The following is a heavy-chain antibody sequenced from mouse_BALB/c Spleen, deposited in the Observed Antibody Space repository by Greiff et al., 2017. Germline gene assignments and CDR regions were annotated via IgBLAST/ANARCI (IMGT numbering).Heavy chain of an antibody. CDR2: IYPGNVNT. V-gene: IGHV1S56*01. CDR1: GYTFTSYY. J-gene: IGHJ3*01. Sequence: VQLQQSGPELVKPGASVRISCKASGYTFTSYYIHWVKQRPGQGLEWIGWIYPGNVNTKYNEKFKGKATLTADKSSSTAYMQLSSLTSEDSAVYFCARPTREWFAYWGQGTLVTVSA. CDR3: ARPTREWFAY.